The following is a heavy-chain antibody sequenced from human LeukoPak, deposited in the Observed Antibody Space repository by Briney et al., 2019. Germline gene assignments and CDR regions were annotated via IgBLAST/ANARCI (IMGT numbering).Heavy chain of an antibody. CDR2: ISYDGSNK. CDR1: GFTFSSYG. V-gene: IGHV3-30*18. CDR3: AKLFPGSSGYPSNPLDY. Sequence: GGSLRLSCAASGFTFSSYGMHWVRQAPGKGLEWVAVISYDGSNKYYADSVKGRFTISRDNSKNTLYLQMNSLRAEDTAVYYCAKLFPGSSGYPSNPLDYWGQGTLVTVSS. D-gene: IGHD3-22*01. J-gene: IGHJ4*02.